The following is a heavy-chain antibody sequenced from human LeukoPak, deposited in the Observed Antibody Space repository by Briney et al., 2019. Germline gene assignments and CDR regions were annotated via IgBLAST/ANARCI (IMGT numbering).Heavy chain of an antibody. CDR3: ARRHSGSYYWSADPIFDY. CDR1: GFTFSSYT. Sequence: GGSLRLSCAASGFTFSSYTMNWVRQAPGKGLEWVSSISSSSYIYYADSVKGRFTISRDNAKNSLYLQMNSLRAEDTAVYYCARRHSGSYYWSADPIFDYWGQGTLVTVSS. CDR2: ISSSSYI. V-gene: IGHV3-21*01. J-gene: IGHJ4*02. D-gene: IGHD3-10*01.